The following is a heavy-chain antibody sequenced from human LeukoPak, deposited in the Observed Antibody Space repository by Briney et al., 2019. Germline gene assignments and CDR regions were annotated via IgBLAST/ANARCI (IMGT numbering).Heavy chain of an antibody. CDR2: IRQDGSAE. D-gene: IGHD6-13*01. Sequence: GSLRLSCAASGFTFGGFWMSWVRQAPGKGLEWVANIRQDGSAEYYVDSVKGRFTISRDNANKSLYLQMNSLRAEDTAVYYCARDRYSSTDWGQGTLVTVSS. V-gene: IGHV3-7*01. J-gene: IGHJ4*02. CDR1: GFTFGGFW. CDR3: ARDRYSSTD.